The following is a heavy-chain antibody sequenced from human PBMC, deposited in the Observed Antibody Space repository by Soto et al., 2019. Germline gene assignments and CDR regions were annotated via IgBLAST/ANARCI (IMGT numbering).Heavy chain of an antibody. D-gene: IGHD3-10*01. CDR2: INPSGGST. CDR1: GYTFTSYY. J-gene: IGHJ6*02. CDR3: ARDKLLWFGELSPSYYYGMDV. Sequence: ASVKVSCKASGYTFTSYYMHWVRQAPGQGLEWMGIINPSGGSTSYAQKFQGRVTMTRDTSTSTVYMELSSLRSEDTAVYYCARDKLLWFGELSPSYYYGMDVWGQGTTVTVSS. V-gene: IGHV1-46*01.